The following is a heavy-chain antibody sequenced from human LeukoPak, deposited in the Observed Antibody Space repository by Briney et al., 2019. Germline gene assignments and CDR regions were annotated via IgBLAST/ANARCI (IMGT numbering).Heavy chain of an antibody. CDR3: ARSREAVAGPYDAFDI. Sequence: GGSLRLSCAASGFTFSSYGMHWVRQAPGKGLEWVAVISYDGSNKYYADSVKGRFTISRDNAKNSLYLQMNSLRAEDTAVYYCARSREAVAGPYDAFDIWGQGTMVTVSS. CDR2: ISYDGSNK. V-gene: IGHV3-30*03. J-gene: IGHJ3*02. CDR1: GFTFSSYG. D-gene: IGHD6-19*01.